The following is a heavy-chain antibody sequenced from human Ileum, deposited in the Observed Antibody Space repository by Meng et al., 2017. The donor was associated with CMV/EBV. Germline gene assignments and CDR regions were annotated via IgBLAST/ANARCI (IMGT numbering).Heavy chain of an antibody. J-gene: IGHJ6*02. D-gene: IGHD2-2*01. V-gene: IGHV3-30*02. CDR2: IRCDGSNK. Sequence: GGSLRLSCAASGFTFSSYGMHWVRQAPGKGLEWVAFIRCDGSNKYYADSVKGRFTISRDNSKNTLYLQMNSLRAEDTAVYYCAKDDCSSTSCLRGYYGMDVWGQGTTVTVAS. CDR1: GFTFSSYG. CDR3: AKDDCSSTSCLRGYYGMDV.